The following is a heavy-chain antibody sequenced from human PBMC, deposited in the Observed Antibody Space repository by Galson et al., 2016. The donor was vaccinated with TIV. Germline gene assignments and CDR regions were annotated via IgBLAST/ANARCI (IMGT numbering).Heavy chain of an antibody. CDR1: GDSVSSHSAA. V-gene: IGHV6-1*01. CDR2: TFYRSKWYN. D-gene: IGHD3-16*01. CDR3: ARATPSVFGIIMTLDS. Sequence: CAISGDSVSSHSAAWNWLRQSPSRGLEWLGRTFYRSKWYNDYAPSVKSRITINPDTSKNQFSLQLNSVTPGDTAVYYCARATPSVFGIIMTLDSWGQGTLVTVSS. J-gene: IGHJ4*02.